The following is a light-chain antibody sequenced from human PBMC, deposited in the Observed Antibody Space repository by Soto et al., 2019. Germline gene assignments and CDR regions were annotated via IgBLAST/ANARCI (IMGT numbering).Light chain of an antibody. CDR1: SSDVGGYNY. Sequence: QSALTRPRSVSGSPGQSVTISCTGTSSDVGGYNYVSWHQQHPGKAPKLMIYDVTKRPSGVPDRFSGSKSGNTASLTISGLQADDEADYYCCSYAGSNVLFGGGTKLTVL. CDR2: DVT. V-gene: IGLV2-11*01. J-gene: IGLJ2*01. CDR3: CSYAGSNVL.